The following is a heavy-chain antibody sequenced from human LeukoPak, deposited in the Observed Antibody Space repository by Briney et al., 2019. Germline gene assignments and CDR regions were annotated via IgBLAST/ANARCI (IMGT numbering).Heavy chain of an antibody. D-gene: IGHD5-12*01. CDR3: AGRSVDIDSYFDY. Sequence: SVKVSCKASGGTFSSYAISWVRQAPGQGLEWMGRIIPILGIANYAQKFQGRVTITADKSTSTAYIELSSLRSEDTAVYYCAGRSVDIDSYFDYWGQGTLVTVSS. J-gene: IGHJ4*02. CDR2: IIPILGIA. CDR1: GGTFSSYA. V-gene: IGHV1-69*04.